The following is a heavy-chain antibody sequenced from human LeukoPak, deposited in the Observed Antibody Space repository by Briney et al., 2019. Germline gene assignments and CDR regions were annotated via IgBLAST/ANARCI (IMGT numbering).Heavy chain of an antibody. CDR3: ARGPQGRAAAGYRGLDY. D-gene: IGHD6-13*01. V-gene: IGHV4-34*01. Sequence: SETLSLTCAVYGGSFSGYYWSWIRQPPGKGLEWIGEINHSGNTNYNPSLKSRVTISVDTSKNQFSLKLSSVTAADTAVYYCARGPQGRAAAGYRGLDYWGQGTLVTVSS. J-gene: IGHJ4*02. CDR1: GGSFSGYY. CDR2: INHSGNT.